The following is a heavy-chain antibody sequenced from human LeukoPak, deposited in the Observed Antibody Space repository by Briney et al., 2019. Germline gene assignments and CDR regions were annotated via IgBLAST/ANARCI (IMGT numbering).Heavy chain of an antibody. D-gene: IGHD1-26*01. CDR1: GYTFTSYY. J-gene: IGHJ4*02. Sequence: EASVKVSCKTSGYTFTSYYMHWVRQAPGQGLEWMGIINPSGGSTSYAQKFQGGVTMTRDTSTSTLYMELSSLRSEDTAVYYCARDSGGYSGGLGFDYWGQGTLVTVSS. CDR2: INPSGGST. CDR3: ARDSGGYSGGLGFDY. V-gene: IGHV1-46*01.